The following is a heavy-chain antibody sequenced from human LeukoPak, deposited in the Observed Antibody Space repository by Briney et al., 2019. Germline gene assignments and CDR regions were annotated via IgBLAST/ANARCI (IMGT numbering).Heavy chain of an antibody. CDR3: ATEGKKQLLQGDAFDV. Sequence: ASVKVSCKVSGYTLAELSIHWVRQAPGKGLEWMGGSNLDHGETVYAPNFQGRVTMTEETSTGTAYMEVSSLRSDDTAVYYCATEGKKQLLQGDAFDVWGQGTMVTVSS. V-gene: IGHV1-24*01. CDR2: SNLDHGET. J-gene: IGHJ3*01. D-gene: IGHD2-2*01. CDR1: GYTLAELS.